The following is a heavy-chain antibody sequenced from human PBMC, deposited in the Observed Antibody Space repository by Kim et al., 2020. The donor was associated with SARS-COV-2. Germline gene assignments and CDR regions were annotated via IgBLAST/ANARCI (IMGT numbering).Heavy chain of an antibody. D-gene: IGHD3-22*01. V-gene: IGHV7-4-1*01. J-gene: IGHJ5*02. CDR2: INTNTGNP. CDR1: GYTFTSYA. Sequence: ASVKVSCKASGYTFTSYAMNWVRQAPGQGLEWMGWINTNTGNPTYAQGFTGRFVFSLDTSVSTAYLQICSLKAEDTAVYYCARDIEGMGTMIVDNWFDPWGQGTLVTVSS. CDR3: ARDIEGMGTMIVDNWFDP.